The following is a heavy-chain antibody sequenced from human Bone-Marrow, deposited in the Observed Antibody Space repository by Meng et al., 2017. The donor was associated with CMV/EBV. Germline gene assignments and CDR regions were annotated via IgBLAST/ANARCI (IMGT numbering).Heavy chain of an antibody. V-gene: IGHV3-74*01. CDR2: INSDGSST. Sequence: GESLKISCAASGFTFSSYWMHWVRQAPGKGLVWVSRINSDGSSTSYADSVKGRFTISRDNAKNTLYLQMNSLRAEDTAVYYGARTVHRFDYWGQGTLVTVSS. CDR3: ARTVHRFDY. J-gene: IGHJ4*02. D-gene: IGHD4-17*01. CDR1: GFTFSSYW.